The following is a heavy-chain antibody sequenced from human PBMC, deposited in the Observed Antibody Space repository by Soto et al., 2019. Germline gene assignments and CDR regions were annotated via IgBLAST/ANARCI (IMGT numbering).Heavy chain of an antibody. V-gene: IGHV3-48*01. J-gene: IGHJ6*03. CDR2: ISSSSSTI. Sequence: GGSLRLSCAASGFTFSSYSMNWVRQAPGKGLEWVSYISSSSSTIYYADSVKGRFTISRDNAKNSLYLQMNSLRAEDTAVYYCAREGRYYYGSGSYYMDVWGKGTTVTVSS. CDR3: AREGRYYYGSGSYYMDV. D-gene: IGHD3-10*01. CDR1: GFTFSSYS.